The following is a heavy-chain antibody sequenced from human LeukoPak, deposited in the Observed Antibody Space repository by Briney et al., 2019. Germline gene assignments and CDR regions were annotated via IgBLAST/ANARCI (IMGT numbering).Heavy chain of an antibody. CDR3: AANGGYSYGFHFDY. CDR1: GFTFSSYA. D-gene: IGHD5-18*01. J-gene: IGHJ4*02. V-gene: IGHV3-23*01. Sequence: GGSLRLSCAASGFTFSSYAMSWVRQAPGKGLEWVSAISGSGGSTYYADSVKGRFTISRDNSKNTLYLQMNSLRAEGTAVYYCAANGGYSYGFHFDYWGQGTLVTVSS. CDR2: ISGSGGST.